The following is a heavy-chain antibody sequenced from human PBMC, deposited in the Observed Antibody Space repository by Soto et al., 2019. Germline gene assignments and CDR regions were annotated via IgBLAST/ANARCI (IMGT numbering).Heavy chain of an antibody. CDR1: GGSISSYY. J-gene: IGHJ3*01. V-gene: IGHV4-59*08. Sequence: QVQLQESGPGLVKPSETLSLTCTVSGGSISSYYWSWIRQPPGKGLEWIGYIYYSGSTNYNPCLRSRVSIPVDTYKNQCAVKLSSLAAADAAVYYCTRSSTSDAFDLWGQGTMVTVSS. CDR3: TRSSTSDAFDL. CDR2: IYYSGST. D-gene: IGHD2-2*01.